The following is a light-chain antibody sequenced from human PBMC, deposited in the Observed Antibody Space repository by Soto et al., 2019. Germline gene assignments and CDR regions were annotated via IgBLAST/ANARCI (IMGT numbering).Light chain of an antibody. CDR2: DVN. CDR3: SSFTTSSTFV. CDR1: SSDVGRYNY. Sequence: QSVLAQPASVYXSRGQSITIFCTGTSSDVGRYNYVSWFQQRPGKVPKLIIYDVNNWPSGVSDRFSGSKSGNTASLTISGLQPEDEADYYCSSFTTSSTFVFGTVTKVTVL. V-gene: IGLV2-14*03. J-gene: IGLJ1*01.